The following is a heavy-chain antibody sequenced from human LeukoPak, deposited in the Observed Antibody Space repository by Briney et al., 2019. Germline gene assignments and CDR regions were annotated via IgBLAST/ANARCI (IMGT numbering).Heavy chain of an antibody. Sequence: SETLSLTCTVSGGSISSYYWSWIRQPPGKGLEWIGYIYYSGSTNYNPSLKSRVTISVDTSKNQFSLKLSSVTAADTAVYYCARDGAYYDILTGYYKRRWFDPWGQGTLVTVSS. CDR1: GGSISSYY. V-gene: IGHV4-59*01. J-gene: IGHJ5*02. CDR3: ARDGAYYDILTGYYKRRWFDP. D-gene: IGHD3-9*01. CDR2: IYYSGST.